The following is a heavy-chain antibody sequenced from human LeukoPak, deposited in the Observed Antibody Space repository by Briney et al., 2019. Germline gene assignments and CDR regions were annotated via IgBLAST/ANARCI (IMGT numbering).Heavy chain of an antibody. J-gene: IGHJ3*02. CDR3: SGSYFEYDAFDI. CDR1: GFTFSSYA. V-gene: IGHV3-30-3*01. Sequence: GGSLRLSCAASGFTFSSYAVHWVHQAPGKGLEWVAVISYDGSNKYYADSVKGRFTISRDNSKNTLYLQMNSLRAEDTAVYYSSGSYFEYDAFDIWGQGTMVTVSS. D-gene: IGHD1-26*01. CDR2: ISYDGSNK.